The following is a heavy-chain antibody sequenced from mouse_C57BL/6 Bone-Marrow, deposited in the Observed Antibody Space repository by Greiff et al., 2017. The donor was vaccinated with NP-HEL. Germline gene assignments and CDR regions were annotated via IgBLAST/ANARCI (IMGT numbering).Heavy chain of an antibody. CDR2: IHPNSGST. D-gene: IGHD1-1*01. Sequence: QVQLKQSGAELVKPGASVKLSCKASGYTFTSYWMHWVKQRPGQGLEWIGMIHPNSGSTNYNEKFKSKATLTVDKSSSTAYMQLSSLTSEDSAVYYCARTQFYYYGSSPFAYWGQGTLVTVSA. J-gene: IGHJ3*01. V-gene: IGHV1-64*01. CDR1: GYTFTSYW. CDR3: ARTQFYYYGSSPFAY.